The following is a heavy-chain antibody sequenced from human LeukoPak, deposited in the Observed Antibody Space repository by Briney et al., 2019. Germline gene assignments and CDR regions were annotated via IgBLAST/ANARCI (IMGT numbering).Heavy chain of an antibody. V-gene: IGHV3-48*03. CDR1: GFTFSSFE. Sequence: PGGSLRLSCAASGFTFSSFEMNWVRQAPGRGPEWVSYISDSGSGIYYAESARGRFTVSRDNAQNSLYLQMNSLRVEDTAVYYCAREELNCGGDCYQHWGQGTLVTVSS. J-gene: IGHJ4*02. D-gene: IGHD2-21*02. CDR3: AREELNCGGDCYQH. CDR2: ISDSGSGI.